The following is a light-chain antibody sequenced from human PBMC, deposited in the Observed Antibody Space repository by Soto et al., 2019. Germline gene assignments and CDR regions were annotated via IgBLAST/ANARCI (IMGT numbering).Light chain of an antibody. Sequence: EIVLTQSPATLSLSPGERATFFCRDRQSVRTYLDCYQQKRGQAPILLIYDASNRATSIPPRFSASGSGTDFNLTISSLEPEDVAFYDCQQRFKLHPTFGQGPKVEIK. CDR2: DAS. CDR1: QSVRTY. V-gene: IGKV3-11*01. CDR3: QQRFKLHPT. J-gene: IGKJ1*01.